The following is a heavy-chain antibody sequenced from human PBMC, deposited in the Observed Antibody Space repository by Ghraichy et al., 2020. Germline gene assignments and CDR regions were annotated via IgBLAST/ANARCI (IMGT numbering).Heavy chain of an antibody. CDR2: IKSKTDGGTT. V-gene: IGHV3-15*01. Sequence: GGSLRLSCAASGFTFSNAWMSWVRQAPGKGLEWVGRIKSKTDGGTTDYAAPVKGRFTISRDDSKNTLYLQMNSLKTEDTAVYYCTTDLPYYYDSSGYYYSDYWGQGTLVTVSS. D-gene: IGHD3-22*01. J-gene: IGHJ4*02. CDR3: TTDLPYYYDSSGYYYSDY. CDR1: GFTFSNAW.